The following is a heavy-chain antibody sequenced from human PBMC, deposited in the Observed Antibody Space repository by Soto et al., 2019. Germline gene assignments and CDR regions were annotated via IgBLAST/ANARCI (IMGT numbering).Heavy chain of an antibody. CDR2: IIPIFGTA. CDR1: GGTFSSYA. CDR3: ARDRVGATTRWYFDL. D-gene: IGHD1-26*01. Sequence: ASVKVSCKASGGTFSSYAISWVRQAPGQGLEWMGGIIPIFGTANYAQKFQGRVTITADESTSTAYMELSSLRSEDTAVYYCARDRVGATTRWYFDLWGRGTLVTVSS. V-gene: IGHV1-69*13. J-gene: IGHJ2*01.